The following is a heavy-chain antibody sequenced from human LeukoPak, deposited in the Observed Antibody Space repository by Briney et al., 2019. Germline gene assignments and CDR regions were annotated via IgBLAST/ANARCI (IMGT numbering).Heavy chain of an antibody. CDR2: ISGSGGST. D-gene: IGHD5-12*01. CDR1: GFTFSSYA. Sequence: GGSLRLSCAASGFTFSSYAMSWVRQAPGKGLEWVSAISGSGGSTYYADSVKGRFTISRDNSKNTLYLQMNSLRAEDTAVYYCAIGGTRGIYSGYDPFDYWGQGTLVTVSS. J-gene: IGHJ4*02. CDR3: AIGGTRGIYSGYDPFDY. V-gene: IGHV3-23*01.